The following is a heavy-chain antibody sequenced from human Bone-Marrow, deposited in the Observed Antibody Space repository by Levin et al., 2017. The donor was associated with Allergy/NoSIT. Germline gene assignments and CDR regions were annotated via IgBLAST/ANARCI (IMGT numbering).Heavy chain of an antibody. D-gene: IGHD5-18*01. J-gene: IGHJ4*02. CDR3: ARIPDTTSDFAY. CDR2: IYDSGST. CDR1: GGSIRSGGYY. V-gene: IGHV4-31*03. Sequence: SETLSLTCTVSGGSIRSGGYYWSWIRQHPGKGLEWIGYIYDSGSTSYNPSLESRVAISVDTSKNQFYLKLTSLTAADTAVYYCARIPDTTSDFAYWGQGTLVTVSS.